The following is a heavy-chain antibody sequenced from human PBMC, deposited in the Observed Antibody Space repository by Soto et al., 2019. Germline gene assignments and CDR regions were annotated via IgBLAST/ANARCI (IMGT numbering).Heavy chain of an antibody. CDR1: GGSISSSSYY. CDR2: IYYSGST. Sequence: SETLSLTCTVSGGSISSSSYYWGWIRQPPGKGLEWIGSIYYSGSTYYNPSLKSRVTISVDTSKNQFSLKLSSVTAADTAVYYCARLDSPYYYGMDVWGQGTTGTVS. J-gene: IGHJ6*02. CDR3: ARLDSPYYYGMDV. V-gene: IGHV4-39*01.